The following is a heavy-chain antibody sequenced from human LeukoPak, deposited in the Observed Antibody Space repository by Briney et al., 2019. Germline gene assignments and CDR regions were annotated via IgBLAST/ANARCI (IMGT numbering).Heavy chain of an antibody. CDR2: IRSKALYGTS. V-gene: IGHV3-49*04. J-gene: IGHJ4*02. CDR1: GFRFGGYA. CDR3: VRESVRDYCFDF. D-gene: IGHD3-10*02. Sequence: PGGSLRLSCSGSGFRFGGYALSWVRQAPGKGLEWVGFIRSKALYGTSEYAASVEGRFAISRDDSNNIVYLQTNSLKTEDTAVYFCVRESVRDYCFDFWGQGTLVTVSS.